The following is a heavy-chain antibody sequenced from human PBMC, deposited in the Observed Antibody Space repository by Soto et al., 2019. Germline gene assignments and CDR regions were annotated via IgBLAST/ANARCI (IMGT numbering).Heavy chain of an antibody. CDR3: ARVPPWGNSEVDYYIQHYDS. V-gene: IGHV1-3*01. J-gene: IGHJ4*02. Sequence: ASVKVSCKSSGFTFTSYAIHWLGQAPGQRPQWMGWINGGSGNTKHSQDFQGRVTFTRDTFATTVYLELSSLRSEDTAVYYCARVPPWGNSEVDYYIQHYDSWGQGTQVTVSS. D-gene: IGHD3-16*01. CDR2: INGGSGNT. CDR1: GFTFTSYA.